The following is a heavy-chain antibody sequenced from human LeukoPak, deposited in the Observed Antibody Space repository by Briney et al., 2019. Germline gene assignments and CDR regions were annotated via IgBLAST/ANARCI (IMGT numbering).Heavy chain of an antibody. D-gene: IGHD5-24*01. J-gene: IGHJ6*02. Sequence: RGSLRLSCAASGFTVSSNYMAWVRQAPGKGLEWVSVIYSGGSTDYADSVKGRFTISRYKSKNTVYVQMSSLRTEDTAVYYCASGSKDDYYYGMDVWGQGTTVTVSS. V-gene: IGHV3-53*01. CDR2: IYSGGST. CDR3: ASGSKDDYYYGMDV. CDR1: GFTVSSNY.